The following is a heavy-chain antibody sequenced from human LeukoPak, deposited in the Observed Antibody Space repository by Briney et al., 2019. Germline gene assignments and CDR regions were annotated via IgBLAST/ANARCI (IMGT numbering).Heavy chain of an antibody. Sequence: GGSLRLSCGASGFTFSDHYMTWIRQAPGRGLEWLSYMSSGGSVTHYADSVRGRFTISRDNAKNSLYLQMNSLRAEDTAVYYCARASSSPDYSILDAFDIWGQGTMVTVSS. CDR1: GFTFSDHY. D-gene: IGHD4-11*01. V-gene: IGHV3-11*01. J-gene: IGHJ3*02. CDR3: ARASSSPDYSILDAFDI. CDR2: MSSGGSVT.